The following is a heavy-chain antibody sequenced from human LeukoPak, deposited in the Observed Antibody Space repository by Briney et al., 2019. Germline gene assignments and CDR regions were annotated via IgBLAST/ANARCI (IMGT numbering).Heavy chain of an antibody. CDR3: ARADMITFGGVIVAPIDY. CDR2: ISAYNGNT. D-gene: IGHD3-16*02. CDR1: GYTFTSYG. J-gene: IGHJ4*02. Sequence: ASVKVSCKASGYTFTSYGISWVRQAPGQGLEWMGWISAYNGNTNYAQKLQGRVTMTTDTSTSTAYMELRSLRSDDTAVYYCARADMITFGGVIVAPIDYWGQGTWSPSPQ. V-gene: IGHV1-18*01.